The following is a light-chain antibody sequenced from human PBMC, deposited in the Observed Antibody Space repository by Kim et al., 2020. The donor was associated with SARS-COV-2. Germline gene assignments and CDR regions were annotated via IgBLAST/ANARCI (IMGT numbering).Light chain of an antibody. CDR3: CSYAGSSTFV. CDR2: EVS. J-gene: IGLJ1*01. CDR1: SSDVGSYNL. V-gene: IGLV2-23*02. Sequence: GQAITISCTGTSSDVGSYNLVSWYQQHPGKAPKLMIYEVSKRPSGVSNRFSGSKSGNTASLTISGLQAEDEADYYCCSYAGSSTFVFGTGTKVTVL.